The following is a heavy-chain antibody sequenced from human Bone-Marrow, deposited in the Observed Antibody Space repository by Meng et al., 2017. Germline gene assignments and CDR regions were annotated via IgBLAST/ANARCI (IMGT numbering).Heavy chain of an antibody. D-gene: IGHD6-19*01. V-gene: IGHV4-34*01. CDR2: INHSGST. CDR1: GGSFSGYY. Sequence: QVQVQQGGAGLLKPSETLSLTCAVYGGSFSGYYWSWIRQPPGKGLEWIGEINHSGSTNYNPSLKSRVTISVDTSKNQFSLKLSSVTAADTAVYYCAIEYSSGIDYWGQGTLVTASS. CDR3: AIEYSSGIDY. J-gene: IGHJ4*02.